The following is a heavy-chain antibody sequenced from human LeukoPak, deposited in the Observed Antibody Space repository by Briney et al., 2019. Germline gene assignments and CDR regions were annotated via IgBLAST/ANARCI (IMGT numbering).Heavy chain of an antibody. D-gene: IGHD3-3*01. CDR1: GGSISSSSYY. CDR3: ATTLYFTIFGVVTMEHFDY. Sequence: PSETLSLTCTVSGGSISSSSYYWGWIRQPPGKGLEWIGSIYYSGSTYYNPSLKSRVTISVDTSKNQFSLKLSSVTAADTAVYYCATTLYFTIFGVVTMEHFDYWGQGTLVTVSS. J-gene: IGHJ4*02. CDR2: IYYSGST. V-gene: IGHV4-39*01.